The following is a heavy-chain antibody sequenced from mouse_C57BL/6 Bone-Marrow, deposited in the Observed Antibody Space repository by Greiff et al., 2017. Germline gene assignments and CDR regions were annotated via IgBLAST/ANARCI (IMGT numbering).Heavy chain of an antibody. CDR3: ARDYYEYDGWYFDV. D-gene: IGHD2-4*01. CDR2: IDPSDSYT. V-gene: IGHV1-69*01. J-gene: IGHJ1*03. CDR1: GYTFTSYW. Sequence: QVQLQQPGAELVMPGASVKLSCKASGYTFTSYWMRWVKQRPGQGLEWIGEIDPSDSYTNYNQKFQGKSTLTVDKSSSTAYMQLSSLTSEDSAVYYCARDYYEYDGWYFDVWGTGTTVTVSS.